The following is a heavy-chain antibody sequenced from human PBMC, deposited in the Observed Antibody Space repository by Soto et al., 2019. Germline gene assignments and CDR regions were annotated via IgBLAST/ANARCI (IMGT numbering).Heavy chain of an antibody. CDR1: GGSISSYY. CDR3: ARHHMGDFSRGLVEIDP. J-gene: IGHJ5*02. V-gene: IGHV4-59*08. D-gene: IGHD3-3*01. Sequence: QVQLQESGPGLVKPSETLSLTCTVSGGSISSYYWSWIRQPPGKGLEWIGYIYYSGSTNYNPSLKSRVTISVDTSKNQFSLKLSSVTAADTAVYYCARHHMGDFSRGLVEIDPWGQGTLVTVSS. CDR2: IYYSGST.